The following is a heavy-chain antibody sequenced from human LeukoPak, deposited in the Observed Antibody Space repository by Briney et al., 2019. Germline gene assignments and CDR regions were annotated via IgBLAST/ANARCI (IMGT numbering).Heavy chain of an antibody. CDR2: INHSGST. D-gene: IGHD5-18*01. J-gene: IGHJ6*03. CDR3: GRVGYSYVINDWSRTGLGAYPTKYYYHMDV. Sequence: PAETLSLTCAVYGGSLSGYYWSWIRQPPGKGLEWIGEINHSGSTNYTPSHKRRVTISGDTSKTQLPLKLSSVPAADTAVYFCGRVGYSYVINDWSRTGLGAYPTKYYYHMDVWGKGTTVTVSS. V-gene: IGHV4-34*01. CDR1: GGSLSGYY.